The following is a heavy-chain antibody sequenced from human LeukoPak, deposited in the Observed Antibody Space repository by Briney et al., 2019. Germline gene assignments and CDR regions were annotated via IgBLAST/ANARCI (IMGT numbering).Heavy chain of an antibody. CDR3: VKDVSGSSEF. J-gene: IGHJ4*02. V-gene: IGHV3-64D*09. CDR1: GFTFSSYT. Sequence: GGSLRLSCSASGFTFSSYTMHWVRQAPGKGLEYVSGISSNGGSTYYADSVKGRFTISRDNSKNTLYLQMSSLRAEDTALYYCVKDVSGSSEFWGQGSLVTVSS. CDR2: ISSNGGST. D-gene: IGHD6-6*01.